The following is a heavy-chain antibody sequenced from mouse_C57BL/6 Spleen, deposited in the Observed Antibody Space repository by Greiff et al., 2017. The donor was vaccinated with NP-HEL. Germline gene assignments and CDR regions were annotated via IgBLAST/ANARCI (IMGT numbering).Heavy chain of an antibody. Sequence: VQLKESGAELVKPGASVKLSCTASGFNIKDYYMHWVKQRTEQGLEWIGRIDPEDGETKYAPKFQGKATITADTSSNTAYLQLSSLTSEDTAVYYCARSAITTVEVFAYWGQGTLVTVSA. CDR3: ARSAITTVEVFAY. V-gene: IGHV14-2*01. J-gene: IGHJ3*01. D-gene: IGHD1-1*01. CDR1: GFNIKDYY. CDR2: IDPEDGET.